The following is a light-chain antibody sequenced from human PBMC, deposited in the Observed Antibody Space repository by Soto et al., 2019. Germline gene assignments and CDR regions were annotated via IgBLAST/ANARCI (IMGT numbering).Light chain of an antibody. CDR3: QQCGSSPRT. CDR2: GTS. J-gene: IGKJ1*01. CDR1: QSISSGF. V-gene: IGKV3-20*01. Sequence: ETVLTQSPGTLSLSPGDRATLSCRASQSISSGFLAWYQQKPGQAPRLLIYGTSSRATAIPDRFSGSGSGTDFTLTISRLEPEDFAVYYCQQCGSSPRTFGQGTKVDIK.